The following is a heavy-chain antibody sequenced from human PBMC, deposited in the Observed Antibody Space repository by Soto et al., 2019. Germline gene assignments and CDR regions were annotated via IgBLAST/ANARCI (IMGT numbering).Heavy chain of an antibody. CDR1: GFTFSSYG. CDR2: ISYDGSNK. Sequence: PGGSLRLSCAASGFTFSSYGMHWVRQAPGKGLEWVAVISYDGSNKYYADSVKGRFTISRDNSKNTLYLQMNSLRAEDTAVYYCKVILTGYHTYYYYYYGMDVWGQGTTVTVSS. CDR3: KVILTGYHTYYYYYYGMDV. J-gene: IGHJ6*02. D-gene: IGHD3-9*01. V-gene: IGHV3-30*03.